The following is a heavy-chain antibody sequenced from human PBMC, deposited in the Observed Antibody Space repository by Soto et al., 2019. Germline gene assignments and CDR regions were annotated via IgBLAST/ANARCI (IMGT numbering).Heavy chain of an antibody. CDR2: ISGSGGYI. D-gene: IGHD6-13*01. CDR3: ARDRQSTPWYAADY. Sequence: GESLKISCVASGITFSSYSMNWVRQAPGKGLEWVSSISGSGGYIYYADSVKGRFTISRDNAKNSLYLQMTSLRDEDTALYYCARDRQSTPWYAADYWGQGSLVTVSS. V-gene: IGHV3-21*01. CDR1: GITFSSYS. J-gene: IGHJ4*02.